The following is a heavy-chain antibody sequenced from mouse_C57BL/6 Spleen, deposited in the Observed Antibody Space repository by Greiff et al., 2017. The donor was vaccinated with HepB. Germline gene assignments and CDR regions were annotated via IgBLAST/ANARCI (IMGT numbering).Heavy chain of an antibody. J-gene: IGHJ2*01. CDR2: IHPNSGST. CDR1: GYTFTSYW. Sequence: VQLQQSGAELVKPGASVKLSCKASGYTFTSYWMHWVKQRPGQGLEWIGMIHPNSGSTNYNEKFKSKATLTVDKSSSTAYMQLSSLTSEDSAVYYCAREGRNYFVDYWGQGTTLTVSS. D-gene: IGHD2-1*01. CDR3: AREGRNYFVDY. V-gene: IGHV1-64*01.